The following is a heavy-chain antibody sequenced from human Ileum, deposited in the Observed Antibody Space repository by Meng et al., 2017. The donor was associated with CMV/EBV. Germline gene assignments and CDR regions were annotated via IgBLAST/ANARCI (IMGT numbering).Heavy chain of an antibody. CDR2: IYYNGDT. V-gene: IGHV4-59*12. Sequence: QVHLQETGPGLVKPSETLSLTCSVSGGSIGDYYWSWIRQPPGKGLEWIAHIYYNGDTKYNPSLSSRVRMSIDTSKNQFSLNLRSLTAADTAFYYCARYGRDGDAANHFDHWGQGTLVTVSS. CDR3: ARYGRDGDAANHFDH. D-gene: IGHD2-21*01. J-gene: IGHJ4*02. CDR1: GGSIGDYY.